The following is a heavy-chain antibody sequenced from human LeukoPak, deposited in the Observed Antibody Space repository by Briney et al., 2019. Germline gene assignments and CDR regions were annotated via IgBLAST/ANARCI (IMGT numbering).Heavy chain of an antibody. CDR3: AKHTIPPYSSSWYYYGMDV. V-gene: IGHV3-23*01. Sequence: SGGSLRLSCAASGFTFSSYAMSWVRQAPGKGLEWVSAISGSGGSTYYADSVKGRLTISRDNSKNTLYLQMNSLRAEDTAVYYCAKHTIPPYSSSWYYYGMDVWGQGTTVTVSS. J-gene: IGHJ6*02. CDR1: GFTFSSYA. D-gene: IGHD6-13*01. CDR2: ISGSGGST.